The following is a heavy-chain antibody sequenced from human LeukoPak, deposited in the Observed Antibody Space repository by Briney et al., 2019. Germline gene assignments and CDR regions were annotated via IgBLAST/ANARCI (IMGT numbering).Heavy chain of an antibody. V-gene: IGHV4-31*03. J-gene: IGHJ5*02. CDR1: GGSISSGGYY. D-gene: IGHD3-10*01. CDR3: ARGAYYYGSGSYYP. Sequence: PSQTLSLTCTVSGGSISSGGYYWSWICQHPGKGLEWIGYIYYSGSTYYNPSLKSRVTISVDTSKNQFSLKLSSVTAADTAVYYCARGAYYYGSGSYYPWGQGTLVTVSS. CDR2: IYYSGST.